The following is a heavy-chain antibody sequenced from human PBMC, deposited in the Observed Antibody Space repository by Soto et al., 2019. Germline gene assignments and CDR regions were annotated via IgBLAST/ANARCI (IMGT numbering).Heavy chain of an antibody. CDR2: INVYNGNT. Sequence: VKVSCKASGYSFSIYHLGWVRQAPGQGLEWMGWINVYNGNTNYGQKFQGRVTVTRDTSTSTGYMELRSLRSDDTGVYYCARVTPSGDFDFWGQGTLVTVSS. V-gene: IGHV1-18*04. CDR1: GYSFSIYH. CDR3: ARVTPSGDFDF. D-gene: IGHD6-19*01. J-gene: IGHJ4*02.